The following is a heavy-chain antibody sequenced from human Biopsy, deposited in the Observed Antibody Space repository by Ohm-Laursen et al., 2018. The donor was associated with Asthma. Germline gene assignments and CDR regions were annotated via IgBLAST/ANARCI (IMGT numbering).Heavy chain of an antibody. CDR1: GDSIDSGDYS. CDR3: ARGWNCGGDCYSLDS. Sequence: TLSLTCAVSGDSIDSGDYSWTCIRQSPGVGLEWIGYIYRNGNTYYIQPLKTRVTISIDRSKNQFSLRLRSVTAADTSVYYCARGWNCGGDCYSLDSWGQGTLVTVSS. D-gene: IGHD2-21*02. CDR2: IYRNGNT. J-gene: IGHJ4*02. V-gene: IGHV4-30-2*06.